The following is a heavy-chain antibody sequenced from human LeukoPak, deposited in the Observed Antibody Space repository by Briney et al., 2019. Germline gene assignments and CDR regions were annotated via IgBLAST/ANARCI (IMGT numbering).Heavy chain of an antibody. Sequence: ASVKVSCKASGYTFTSYAMHWVRQAPGQRLEWMAWINGGNGNTKYSQKFQGRVTITRDTSASTVYMELSSPRSEDTAVYYCARDVVTGTNYYFDYWGQGTLVTVSS. J-gene: IGHJ4*02. D-gene: IGHD1/OR15-1a*01. CDR3: ARDVVTGTNYYFDY. CDR2: INGGNGNT. V-gene: IGHV1-3*01. CDR1: GYTFTSYA.